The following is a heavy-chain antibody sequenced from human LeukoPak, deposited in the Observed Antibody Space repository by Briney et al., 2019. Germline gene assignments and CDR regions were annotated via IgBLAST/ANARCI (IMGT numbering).Heavy chain of an antibody. Sequence: GGSLRLSCAASGFTFSSYWMSWVRQAPGKGLEWVANIKQDGYEKYHVDSVKGRFTISRDNAKNSLYLQMNSLRADDTAVYYCARDKIVGPTTLDFWGQGILVTVSS. V-gene: IGHV3-7*01. CDR1: GFTFSSYW. CDR2: IKQDGYEK. J-gene: IGHJ4*02. CDR3: ARDKIVGPTTLDF. D-gene: IGHD1-26*01.